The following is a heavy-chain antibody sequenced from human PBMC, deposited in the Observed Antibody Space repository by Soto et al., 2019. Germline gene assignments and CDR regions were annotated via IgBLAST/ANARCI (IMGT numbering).Heavy chain of an antibody. Sequence: PGGSLRLSCAASGFTFSSYAMSWVRQAPGKGLEWVSAISGSGGSTYYADSVKGRFTISRDNSKNTLYLQMNSLRAEDTALYYCAKDSYCSGGSCYPYFDYWGQGTLVTVSS. CDR1: GFTFSSYA. J-gene: IGHJ4*02. CDR2: ISGSGGST. V-gene: IGHV3-23*01. CDR3: AKDSYCSGGSCYPYFDY. D-gene: IGHD2-15*01.